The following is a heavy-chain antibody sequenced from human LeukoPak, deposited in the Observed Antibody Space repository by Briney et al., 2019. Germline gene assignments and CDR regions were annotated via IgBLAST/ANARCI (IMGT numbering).Heavy chain of an antibody. CDR2: IKSKTDGGTT. V-gene: IGHV3-15*01. CDR3: TTGAYSGSYPFDY. Sequence: GGSLRLSCAVSGLTFNNYAMSWVRQAPGKGLEWVGRIKSKTDGGTTDYAAPVKGRFTISRDDSKNTLYLQMNSLKTEDTAVYYCTTGAYSGSYPFDYWGQGTLVTVSS. D-gene: IGHD1-26*01. CDR1: GLTFNNYA. J-gene: IGHJ4*02.